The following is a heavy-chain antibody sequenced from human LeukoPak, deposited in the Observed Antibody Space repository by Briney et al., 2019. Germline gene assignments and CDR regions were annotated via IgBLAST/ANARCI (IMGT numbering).Heavy chain of an antibody. CDR3: AKDSDYGDYEGWFDP. D-gene: IGHD4-17*01. CDR2: ISYDGSNK. CDR1: GFTFSSYG. Sequence: GGSLRLSCAASGFTFSSYGMHWVRQAPGKGLEWVAVISYDGSNKYYADSVKGRFTISRDNSKNTLYLQMNSLRAEDTAVYYCAKDSDYGDYEGWFDPWGQGTLVTVSS. J-gene: IGHJ5*02. V-gene: IGHV3-30*18.